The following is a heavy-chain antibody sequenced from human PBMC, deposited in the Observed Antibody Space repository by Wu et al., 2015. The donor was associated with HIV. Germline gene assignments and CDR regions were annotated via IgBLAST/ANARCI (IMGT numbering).Heavy chain of an antibody. Sequence: QVQLVQSGAEVKKPGASVKVSCKASGYTFTDYDVNWVRQAAGQGLEWMGWVNPNSGNTDYAEKFQGRLTMTRTTSLNTAYMELSGLRSEDTAIYYCAVLYNLPPVMTILDTWGQGTLVIVSS. CDR3: AVLYNLPPVMTILDT. V-gene: IGHV1-8*01. CDR2: VNPNSGNT. CDR1: GYTFTDYD. D-gene: IGHD1-14*01. J-gene: IGHJ5*02.